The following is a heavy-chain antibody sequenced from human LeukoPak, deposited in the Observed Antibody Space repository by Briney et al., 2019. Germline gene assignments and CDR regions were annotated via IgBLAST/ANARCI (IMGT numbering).Heavy chain of an antibody. J-gene: IGHJ3*02. CDR1: GFTFSSYA. Sequence: GGSLRLSCAASGFTFSSYAMSWVRQAPGKGLEWVSAISGSGGSTYYADSVKGRFTISRDNSKNTLCLQMNSLRAEDTAVYYCAKVLRFLEWLLPEGDAFDIWGQGTMVTVSS. CDR2: ISGSGGST. V-gene: IGHV3-23*01. CDR3: AKVLRFLEWLLPEGDAFDI. D-gene: IGHD3-3*01.